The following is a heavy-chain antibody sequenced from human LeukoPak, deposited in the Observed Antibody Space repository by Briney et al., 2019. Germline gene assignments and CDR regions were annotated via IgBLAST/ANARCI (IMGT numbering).Heavy chain of an antibody. V-gene: IGHV3-21*01. Sequence: GGSLRLSCAASGFTFSSYSMNWVRQAPGKGLEWVSSISSSSSYIYYADSVKGRFTISRDNAKNSLYLQMNSLRAEDTAVYYCARDSSGPQYYDFWSGYYSRAGPMDVWGQGTTVTVSS. CDR2: ISSSSSYI. D-gene: IGHD3-3*01. CDR1: GFTFSSYS. CDR3: ARDSSGPQYYDFWSGYYSRAGPMDV. J-gene: IGHJ6*02.